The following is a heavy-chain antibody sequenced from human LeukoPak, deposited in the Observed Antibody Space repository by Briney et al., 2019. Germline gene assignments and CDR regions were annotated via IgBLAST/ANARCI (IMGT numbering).Heavy chain of an antibody. CDR2: IYYSGST. D-gene: IGHD7-27*01. CDR3: ARQQYGETGDFDY. J-gene: IGHJ4*02. CDR1: GGSISSYY. Sequence: PSETLSLTCTVSGGSISSYYWGWIRQPPGKGLEWIGSIYYSGSTYYNPSLKSRVTISVDTSKNQFSLKLSSVTAADTAVYYCARQQYGETGDFDYWGQGTLVTVSS. V-gene: IGHV4-39*01.